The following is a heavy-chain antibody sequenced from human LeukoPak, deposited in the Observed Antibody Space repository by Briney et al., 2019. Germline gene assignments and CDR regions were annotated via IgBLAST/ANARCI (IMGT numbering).Heavy chain of an antibody. CDR2: ISYDGSNI. CDR3: ARAGGSYEFDY. V-gene: IGHV3-30*03. D-gene: IGHD5-18*01. Sequence: GGSLRLSCAASGFTFSSYGMHWVRQAPGKGLEWVAVISYDGSNINYAESVKGRFTISRDNSKNTLYLQMNSLRAEDTAVYYCARAGGSYEFDYWGQGTLVTVSS. CDR1: GFTFSSYG. J-gene: IGHJ4*02.